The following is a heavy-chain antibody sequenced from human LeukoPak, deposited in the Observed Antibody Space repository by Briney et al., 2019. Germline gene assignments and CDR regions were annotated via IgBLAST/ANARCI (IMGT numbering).Heavy chain of an antibody. CDR2: IIPIFGTA. Sequence: GSSVKVSCKASGGTFSSYAISWVRQAPGQGLEWMGGIIPIFGTANYAQKFQGRVTITADESTSTAYMELSGLRSEDTAVYYCARGADGAGQYYYYYMDVWGKGTTVTVSS. CDR3: ARGADGAGQYYYYYMDV. CDR1: GGTFSSYA. V-gene: IGHV1-69*01. J-gene: IGHJ6*03. D-gene: IGHD6-13*01.